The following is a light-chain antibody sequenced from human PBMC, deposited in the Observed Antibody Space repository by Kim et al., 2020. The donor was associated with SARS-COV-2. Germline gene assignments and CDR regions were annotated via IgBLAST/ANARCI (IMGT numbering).Light chain of an antibody. J-gene: IGKJ2*01. CDR1: QPISDR. CDR2: KAT. Sequence: SASVGDTVTITCRATQPISDRLAWYQQKPGKAPTLLISKATTLETGVPSRFSGSGSGPEFTLTISSLQPDDFATYYCQQYSLYPVTFGLGTKLEI. CDR3: QQYSLYPVT. V-gene: IGKV1-5*03.